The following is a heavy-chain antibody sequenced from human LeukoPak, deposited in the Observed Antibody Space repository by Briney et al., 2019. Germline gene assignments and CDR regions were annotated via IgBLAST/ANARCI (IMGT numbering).Heavy chain of an antibody. Sequence: AGGSLRLSCAASGFTFSSYAMSWVRQAPGKGLDWVSAISGSGGSTYYADSVKGRFTISRDNSKNTLYLQMNSLRAEDTAVYYCAKVRDSFYDILTGYPPRVSWGQGTLVTVSS. CDR3: AKVRDSFYDILTGYPPRVS. CDR1: GFTFSSYA. J-gene: IGHJ4*02. CDR2: ISGSGGST. D-gene: IGHD3-9*01. V-gene: IGHV3-23*01.